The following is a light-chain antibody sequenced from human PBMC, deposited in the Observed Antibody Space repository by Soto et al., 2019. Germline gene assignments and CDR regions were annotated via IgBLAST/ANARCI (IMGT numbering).Light chain of an antibody. CDR2: GAS. Sequence: VLTQSAATLSVSPGDRSTRSGVASQTVYNGYLAWSQQKPVQDPRLLIYGASSRATCITDRLSGSGAGTDFTLTSSRRVPEDFAVYYCQPYVSCTRTVGQGTQVEIK. CDR3: QPYVSCTRT. CDR1: QTVYNGY. V-gene: IGKV3-20*01. J-gene: IGKJ1*01.